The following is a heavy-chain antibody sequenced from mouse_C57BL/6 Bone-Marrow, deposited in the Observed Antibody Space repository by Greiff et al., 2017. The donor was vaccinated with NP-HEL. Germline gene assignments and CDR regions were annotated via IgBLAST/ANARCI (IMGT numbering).Heavy chain of an antibody. V-gene: IGHV1-76*01. J-gene: IGHJ2*01. CDR2: IYPGSGNT. Sequence: QVQLKQSGAELVRPGASVKLSCKASGYTFTDYYINWVKQRPGQGLEWIARIYPGSGNTYYNEKFKGKATLTAEKSSSTAYMQLSSLTSEDSAVYFCAREGYYFDYWGQGTTLTVSS. CDR1: GYTFTDYY. CDR3: AREGYYFDY.